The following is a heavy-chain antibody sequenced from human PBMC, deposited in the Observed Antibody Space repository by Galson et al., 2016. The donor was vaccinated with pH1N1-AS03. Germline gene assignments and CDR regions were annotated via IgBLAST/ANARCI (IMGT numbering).Heavy chain of an antibody. V-gene: IGHV3-74*01. Sequence: SLRLSCAASGFTFSMSYIHWVRQAPGKGLEWVSRIRNDGRNVRYADFVKGRFAVSRDNAKNTVYLQMNSLRVEDTAVYYCAREPWGSTQGEYWGQGTLVTVSS. CDR1: GFTFSMSY. CDR3: AREPWGSTQGEY. J-gene: IGHJ4*02. D-gene: IGHD3-16*01. CDR2: IRNDGRNV.